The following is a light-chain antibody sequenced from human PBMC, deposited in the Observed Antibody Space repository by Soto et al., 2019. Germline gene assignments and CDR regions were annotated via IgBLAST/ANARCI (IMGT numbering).Light chain of an antibody. CDR1: SSDVGGYNY. Sequence: QSALTQPASVSGSPGQSITISCTGTSSDVGGYNYVSWYQQHPGKAPKLMIYEGSHRPSGVSNRFSGSKSGNTASLTISGLQAEDEAYYYCSSYTSSSTVVFGGGTQLTVL. CDR2: EGS. J-gene: IGLJ2*01. V-gene: IGLV2-14*01. CDR3: SSYTSSSTVV.